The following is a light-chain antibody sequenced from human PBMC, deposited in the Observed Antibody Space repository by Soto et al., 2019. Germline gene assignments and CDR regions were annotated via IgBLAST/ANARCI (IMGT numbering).Light chain of an antibody. CDR3: QQLNSYLRAYT. Sequence: DIQLTQSPSFLSASVGDRVTITCRASQGISSYLAWYQQKPGKAPKLLIYAASTLQSGVPSRFSGSGSGTEFTLTISSLQPEDFATYYCQQLNSYLRAYTFGQGTKLEIK. V-gene: IGKV1-9*01. J-gene: IGKJ2*01. CDR2: AAS. CDR1: QGISSY.